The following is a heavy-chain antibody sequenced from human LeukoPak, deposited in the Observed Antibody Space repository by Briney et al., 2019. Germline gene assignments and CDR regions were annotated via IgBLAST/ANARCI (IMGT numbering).Heavy chain of an antibody. V-gene: IGHV1-18*01. CDR1: GYTFTIYP. CDR2: ITTYNGNT. J-gene: IGHJ4*02. CDR3: ARGYDYGDYVGDFDY. Sequence: ASVKVSFKASGYTFTIYPIRWVRQAPGQGLEWMGWITTYNGNTNSAQKLQGRVTMTTDTSTSTAYMDLRGLRSDDTAVYYCARGYDYGDYVGDFDYWGQGTLVTVSS. D-gene: IGHD4-17*01.